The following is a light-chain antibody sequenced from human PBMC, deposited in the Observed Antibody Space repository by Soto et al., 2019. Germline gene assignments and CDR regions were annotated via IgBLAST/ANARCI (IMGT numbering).Light chain of an antibody. CDR3: QQYANWPKT. J-gene: IGKJ1*01. Sequence: ERVLTQSLATLSATLQKRVPLXLRASQSVSNKLVWYQQKPGQAPRLLIYAASTRATGIPARFSGSGSETEFTLTISSLQSEDLAVYYCQQYANWPKTFGQGTKVDI. CDR2: AAS. V-gene: IGKV3-15*01. CDR1: QSVSNK.